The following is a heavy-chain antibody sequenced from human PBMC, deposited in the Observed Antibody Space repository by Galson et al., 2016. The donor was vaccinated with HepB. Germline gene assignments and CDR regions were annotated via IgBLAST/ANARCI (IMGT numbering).Heavy chain of an antibody. CDR2: IKSKTDGGTT. CDR1: GFTFSNVW. J-gene: IGHJ6*02. V-gene: IGHV3-15*07. Sequence: SLRLSCAASGFTFSNVWMNWVRQAPGKGLGWVGRIKSKTDGGTTDYAAPVKGRLTISRDDSKNTLYLQMNSLKTEDTAVYYCTTGGGNWALGMDVWGQGTTVTVSS. CDR3: TTGGGNWALGMDV. D-gene: IGHD1-1*01.